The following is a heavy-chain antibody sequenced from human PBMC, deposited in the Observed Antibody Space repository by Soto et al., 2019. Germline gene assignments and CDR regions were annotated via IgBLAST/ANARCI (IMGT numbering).Heavy chain of an antibody. CDR2: ISFDGRNQ. CDR1: GFTINSYA. V-gene: IGHV3-30*04. D-gene: IGHD5-12*01. CDR3: ARDMRGYSTTFDP. Sequence: QVQLVESGGGVVQPGRSLRLSCAVSGFTINSYAMHWVRQYPGKGLEWVAVISFDGRNQFYADSVKGRFTISRDTSKNTLHLQMNSLRAEDTAVYYCARDMRGYSTTFDPWGQGTQVTVSS. J-gene: IGHJ5*02.